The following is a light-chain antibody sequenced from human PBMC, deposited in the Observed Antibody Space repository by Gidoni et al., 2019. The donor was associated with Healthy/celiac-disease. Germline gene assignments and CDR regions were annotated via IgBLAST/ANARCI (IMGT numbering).Light chain of an antibody. CDR1: SSNIGINA. V-gene: IGLV1-44*01. J-gene: IGLJ3*02. CDR2: TNN. Sequence: QSVLPQPPSASGTPGQRVTISCSGSSSNIGINAVDWYQQLPGTAPKLLIYTNNQRPSGVPDRFSGSKSGTSASLAISGLQSEDEAVYYCSAWDDSLNGRVFGGGTKLTVL. CDR3: SAWDDSLNGRV.